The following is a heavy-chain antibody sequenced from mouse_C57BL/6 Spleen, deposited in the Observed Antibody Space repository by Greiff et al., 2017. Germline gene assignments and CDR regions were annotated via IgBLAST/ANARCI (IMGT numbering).Heavy chain of an antibody. CDR3: AREGGYGSSWMDY. CDR2: IYPGDGDT. V-gene: IGHV1-80*01. J-gene: IGHJ4*01. Sequence: VQLVESGAELVKPGASVKISCKASGYAFSSYWMNWVKQRPGKGLEWIGQIYPGDGDTNYNGKFKGKATLTADKSSSTAYMQLSSLTSEDSAVYFCAREGGYGSSWMDYWGQGTSVTVSS. D-gene: IGHD1-1*01. CDR1: GYAFSSYW.